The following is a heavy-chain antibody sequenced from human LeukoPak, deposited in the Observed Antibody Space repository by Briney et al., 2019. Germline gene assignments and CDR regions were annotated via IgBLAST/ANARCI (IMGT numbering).Heavy chain of an antibody. V-gene: IGHV3-21*01. J-gene: IGHJ4*02. CDR3: ASSGYDSSGYYYG. CDR2: ISSSSSYI. Sequence: GGSLRLSCAASGFTFSAYSMNWVRQAPGKGLEWVASISSSSSYIYYADSVKGRFTISRDNAKNSLYLQMNGLRAEDTAVYYCASSGYDSSGYYYGWGQGAQVTASS. D-gene: IGHD3-22*01. CDR1: GFTFSAYS.